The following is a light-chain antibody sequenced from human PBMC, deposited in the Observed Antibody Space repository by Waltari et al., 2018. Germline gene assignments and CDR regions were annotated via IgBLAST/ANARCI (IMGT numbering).Light chain of an antibody. CDR2: AAS. CDR3: QETFSSFPA. Sequence: DIQMTQSPSSLSASVGDSVTITSRASQSISTYLNWYQHKKGKAPKLLIYAASTLQSGVPSRFGGSGSETDFTLTINGLQPEDFATYYCQETFSSFPAFGQGTKLAIK. V-gene: IGKV1-39*01. J-gene: IGKJ2*01. CDR1: QSISTY.